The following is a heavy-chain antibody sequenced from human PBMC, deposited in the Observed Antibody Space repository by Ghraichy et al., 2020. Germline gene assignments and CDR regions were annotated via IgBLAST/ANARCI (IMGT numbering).Heavy chain of an antibody. V-gene: IGHV3-23*01. J-gene: IGHJ4*02. CDR1: GFTFNNYG. CDR3: AKGTRAVTGTSFEC. Sequence: GESLNISCAASGFTFNNYGMSWVRQAPGKGLEWVAAITGSGGSTYYADSVKGRLTVSRDNSRNTLYLQMNSLRAEDTAVYYCAKGTRAVTGTSFECWGQGVLVTVSS. D-gene: IGHD6-19*01. CDR2: ITGSGGST.